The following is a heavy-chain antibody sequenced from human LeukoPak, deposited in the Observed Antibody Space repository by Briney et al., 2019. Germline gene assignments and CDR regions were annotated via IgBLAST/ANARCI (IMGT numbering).Heavy chain of an antibody. J-gene: IGHJ4*02. D-gene: IGHD3-22*01. CDR3: AKAGDSSGYYYPIGV. CDR2: ISGSGGST. CDR1: GFIFSSFS. V-gene: IGHV3-23*01. Sequence: PGGSLRLSCTASGFIFSSFSMNWVRRAPGKGLEWVSTISGSGGSTYYADSVKGRFTISRDNSRNTLYLQMTSLRAEDTAVYYCAKAGDSSGYYYPIGVWGQGTLVTVSS.